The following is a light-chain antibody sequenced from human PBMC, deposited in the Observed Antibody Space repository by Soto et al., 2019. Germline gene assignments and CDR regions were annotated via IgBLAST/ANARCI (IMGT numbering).Light chain of an antibody. J-gene: IGKJ1*01. V-gene: IGKV3-20*01. CDR2: DAS. CDR3: HQYDTIVQT. CDR1: QSVRNSL. Sequence: ALTQSPGTLSLSPGERATLSCRASQSVRNSLLAWYQQKPGQPPRLLIYDASTRATATPERFSGSGSGTDFTLTISRLEPEDFAVYYCHQYDTIVQTFGQGTKVDI.